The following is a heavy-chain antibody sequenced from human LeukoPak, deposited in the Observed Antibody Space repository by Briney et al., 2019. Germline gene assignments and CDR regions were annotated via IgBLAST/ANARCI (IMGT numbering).Heavy chain of an antibody. J-gene: IGHJ4*02. CDR3: ARGRYCTNGICSYFDY. CDR2: IKQDGSEK. Sequence: GGSLRLSCAASGFTLSNYWMSWVRQAPGKGLEWVANIKQDGSEKYYVDSVKGRFTLSRDNAKNSLYLQMNSLRAEDTAVYYCARGRYCTNGICSYFDYWGQGTLVTVSS. CDR1: GFTLSNYW. D-gene: IGHD2-8*01. V-gene: IGHV3-7*03.